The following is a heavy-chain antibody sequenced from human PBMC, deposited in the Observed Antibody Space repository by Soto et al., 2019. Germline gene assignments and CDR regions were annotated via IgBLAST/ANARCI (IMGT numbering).Heavy chain of an antibody. D-gene: IGHD6-13*01. V-gene: IGHV3-48*01. Sequence: GGSLRLSCVASGFTFSNRGMHWVRQAPGKGLEWVSFISKTSSAIYYADSVQGRFTISRDNAKNSLYLQMNSLRVEDTGVYFCATDKYQAARNSSSWFDGMDVWGQGATVPVYS. J-gene: IGHJ6*02. CDR2: ISKTSSAI. CDR3: ATDKYQAARNSSSWFDGMDV. CDR1: GFTFSNRG.